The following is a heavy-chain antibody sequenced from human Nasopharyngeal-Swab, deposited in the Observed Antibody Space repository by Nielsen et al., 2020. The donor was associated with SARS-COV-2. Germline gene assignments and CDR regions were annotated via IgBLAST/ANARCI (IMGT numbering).Heavy chain of an antibody. V-gene: IGHV3-53*01. CDR1: GFTVSSNY. D-gene: IGHD5-18*01. Sequence: LSLTCAASGFTVSSNYMSWVRQAPGKGLEWVSVIYSGGSTYYADSVKGRFTISRDNSKNTLYLQMNSLRAEDTAVYYCARDRGYSYGYSYYYYGMDVWGQGTTVTVSS. CDR2: IYSGGST. J-gene: IGHJ6*02. CDR3: ARDRGYSYGYSYYYYGMDV.